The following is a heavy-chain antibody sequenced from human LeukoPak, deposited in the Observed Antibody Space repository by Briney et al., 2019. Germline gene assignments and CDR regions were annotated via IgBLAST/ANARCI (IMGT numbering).Heavy chain of an antibody. J-gene: IGHJ5*02. V-gene: IGHV4-39*01. CDR3: ARVGGYSSGWFPWFDP. Sequence: SETLSLTCTVSGGSISSSSYYWGWIRQPPGKGLEWIGSIYYSGSTYYNPSLKSRVTISVDTSKNQFSLKLSSVTAADTAVYYCARVGGYSSGWFPWFDPWGQGTLVTVSS. D-gene: IGHD6-19*01. CDR1: GGSISSSSYY. CDR2: IYYSGST.